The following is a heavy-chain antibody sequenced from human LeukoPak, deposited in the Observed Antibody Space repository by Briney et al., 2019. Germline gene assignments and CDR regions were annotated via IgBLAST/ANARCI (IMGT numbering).Heavy chain of an antibody. D-gene: IGHD1-26*01. Sequence: GGSLRLSCAASGFTFSSYAMSWVRQAPGKGLEWVSSISSSSSYIYYADSVKGRFTISRDNARNSLYLQVNSLRAEDTAVYYCARDGGGSYFDNWGQGTLVTVSS. CDR2: ISSSSSYI. CDR3: ARDGGGSYFDN. V-gene: IGHV3-21*01. J-gene: IGHJ4*02. CDR1: GFTFSSYA.